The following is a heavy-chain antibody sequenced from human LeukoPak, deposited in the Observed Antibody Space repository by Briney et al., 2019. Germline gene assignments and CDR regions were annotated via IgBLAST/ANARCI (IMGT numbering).Heavy chain of an antibody. CDR2: VYHSGST. V-gene: IGHV4-4*02. J-gene: IGHJ4*02. Sequence: SETLSFTCAVSGGSISSSNWWNWVRQPPGKGLEWIGQVYHSGSTNYNPALKTRVTISVDKSKSQFSLKLSSVTAADTAVYYCARPRNLVLRSFDYWGQGTLVTVSS. CDR3: ARPRNLVLRSFDY. D-gene: IGHD6-13*01. CDR1: GGSISSSNW.